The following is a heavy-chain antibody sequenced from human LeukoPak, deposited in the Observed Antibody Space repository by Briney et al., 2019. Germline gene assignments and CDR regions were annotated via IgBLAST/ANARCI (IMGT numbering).Heavy chain of an antibody. CDR3: ARGLGNNTRAFDY. CDR2: INHSGST. CDR1: GFTFSSYA. J-gene: IGHJ4*02. Sequence: GSLRLSCAASGFTFSSYAMSWVRQAPGKGLEWIGEINHSGSTNYNPSLKSRVTISVDTSKNQFSLKLSSVTAADTAMYYCARGLGNNTRAFDYWGQGTLVTVSS. V-gene: IGHV4-34*01. D-gene: IGHD2-2*01.